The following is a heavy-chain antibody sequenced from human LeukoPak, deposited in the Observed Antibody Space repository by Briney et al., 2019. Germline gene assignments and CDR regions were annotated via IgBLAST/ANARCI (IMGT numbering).Heavy chain of an antibody. CDR3: VTSSHYCLKN. D-gene: IGHD2/OR15-2a*01. J-gene: IGHJ4*02. V-gene: IGHV4-39*07. Sequence: SETLSLTCTVSGGSISSGPSYWGWVRQSPGKGLEWIGTTSYSTDFSGSTYYNPSLKSRVTISVGTSKNQFSLKLTSVTAADTAIYYCVTSSHYCLKNWGQGTLVTVSS. CDR1: GGSISSGPSY. CDR2: TSYSTDFSGST.